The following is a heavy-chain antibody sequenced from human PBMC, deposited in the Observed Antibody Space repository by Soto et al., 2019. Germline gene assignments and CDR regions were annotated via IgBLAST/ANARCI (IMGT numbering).Heavy chain of an antibody. J-gene: IGHJ4*02. Sequence: QVQLVQSGAEVKKPGSSVKVSCKASGGTFSSYAISWVRQAPGQGLEWMGGIIPIFGTANYAQKFQGRVTITADESTSTAYMELSSLRSEDTDVYYCARAGVVVVAATGNYFDYWGQGTLVSVCS. CDR1: GGTFSSYA. D-gene: IGHD2-15*01. CDR2: IIPIFGTA. V-gene: IGHV1-69*12. CDR3: ARAGVVVVAATGNYFDY.